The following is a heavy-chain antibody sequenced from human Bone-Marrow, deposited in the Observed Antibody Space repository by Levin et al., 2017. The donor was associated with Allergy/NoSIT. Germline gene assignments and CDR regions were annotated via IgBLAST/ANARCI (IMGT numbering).Heavy chain of an antibody. CDR3: AREGAAAMASFDY. Sequence: SETLSLTCAVYGGSFSGNYWSWIRQPPGKGLEWIGEINHSGSTNYNPSLKSRVTISVDTSKNQFSLKLSSVTAADTAVYYCAREGAAAMASFDYWGQGTLVTVSS. CDR2: INHSGST. CDR1: GGSFSGNY. V-gene: IGHV4-34*01. D-gene: IGHD5-18*01. J-gene: IGHJ4*02.